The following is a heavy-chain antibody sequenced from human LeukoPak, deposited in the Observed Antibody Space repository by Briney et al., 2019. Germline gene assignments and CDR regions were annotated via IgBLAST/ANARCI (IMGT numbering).Heavy chain of an antibody. J-gene: IGHJ5*02. Sequence: GGSLRLSCEASGFTFSSHWMHWVRQAPGKALVWVTRIYTDVSTTNYADSVKGRFTISRDNAKNTLYLQMNSLRVEDTAVYYCARGGTHYGDFDPWGQGTLVTVSS. V-gene: IGHV3-74*01. D-gene: IGHD4-17*01. CDR1: GFTFSSHW. CDR2: IYTDVSTT. CDR3: ARGGTHYGDFDP.